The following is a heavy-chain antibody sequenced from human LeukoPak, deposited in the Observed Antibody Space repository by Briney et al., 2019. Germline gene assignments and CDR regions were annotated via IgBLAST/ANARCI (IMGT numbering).Heavy chain of an antibody. CDR1: GFTFSSYA. CDR2: ISGSGGST. V-gene: IGHV3-23*01. J-gene: IGHJ4*02. D-gene: IGHD3-22*01. Sequence: GGSLRLSCAASGFTFSSYAMGWVRQAPGGGLEWVTAISGSGGSTYYSDSVKDRFTISRDNSKNTLYLQMNSLRAEDTAVYYCAKGNTMIVVVSDYWGQGTLVTVSS. CDR3: AKGNTMIVVVSDY.